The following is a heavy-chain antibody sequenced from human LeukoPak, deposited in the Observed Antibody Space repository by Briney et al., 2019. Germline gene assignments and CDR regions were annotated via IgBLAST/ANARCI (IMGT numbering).Heavy chain of an antibody. Sequence: SETLSLTCTVSGGSISSSSYYWGWIRQPPGKGLEWIGYIYYSGSTDYNPSLKSRVTMSVDTSKNQFSLNLTSVTAADSAVYYCARARGRLLLIDYWGQGTLVTVSS. CDR2: IYYSGST. V-gene: IGHV4-61*05. CDR3: ARARGRLLLIDY. J-gene: IGHJ4*02. D-gene: IGHD2-15*01. CDR1: GGSISSSSYY.